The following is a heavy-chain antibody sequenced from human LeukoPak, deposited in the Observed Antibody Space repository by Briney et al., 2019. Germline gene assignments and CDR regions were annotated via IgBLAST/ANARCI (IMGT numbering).Heavy chain of an antibody. D-gene: IGHD4-17*01. J-gene: IGHJ3*02. V-gene: IGHV4-34*01. Sequence: SETLSLTCAVYGGSFSGSYWSWIRQPPGKGLEWIGEINHSGSTNYNPSLKSRVTISVDTSKNQFSLKLSSVTAADTALYYCAREYTTVTTKSDAFDIWGQGTMVTVSS. CDR1: GGSFSGSY. CDR3: AREYTTVTTKSDAFDI. CDR2: INHSGST.